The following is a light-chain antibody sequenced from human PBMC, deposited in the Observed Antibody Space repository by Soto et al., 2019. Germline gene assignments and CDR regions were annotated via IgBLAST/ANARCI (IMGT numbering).Light chain of an antibody. CDR2: AAS. CDR3: QKYNSALIT. Sequence: DIQMTQSPSSLSASVGDRVIITCRASQGISNYLAWYQQQPGKVPKLLIYAASTLQSGVPSRFSGSGSGTDFTLTISSLQPEDVATYYCQKYNSALITFGQGTRLEI. V-gene: IGKV1-27*01. J-gene: IGKJ5*01. CDR1: QGISNY.